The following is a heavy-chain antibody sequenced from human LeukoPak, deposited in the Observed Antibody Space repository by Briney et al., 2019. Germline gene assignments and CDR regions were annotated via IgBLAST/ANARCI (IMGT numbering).Heavy chain of an antibody. D-gene: IGHD2-8*01. J-gene: IGHJ4*02. CDR1: GFTFSSYS. CDR3: ARDHGLDY. Sequence: KPGGSLRLSCAASGFTFSSYSMNWVRQAPGKGLEWVSSISSSSRYIYYADSVKGRFTISRDNAKNSLYLQMNSLRAEDTAVYYCARDHGLDYWGQGTLVTVSS. CDR2: ISSSSRYI. V-gene: IGHV3-21*01.